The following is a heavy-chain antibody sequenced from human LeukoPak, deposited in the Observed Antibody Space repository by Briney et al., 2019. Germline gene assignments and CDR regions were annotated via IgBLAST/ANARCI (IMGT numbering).Heavy chain of an antibody. CDR3: ARDQYSGHWYYALDI. J-gene: IGHJ3*02. V-gene: IGHV3-48*02. CDR2: ISSSISVI. Sequence: PGGSLRLSCAASGFTFSSDEMNWVRQAPGKGLEWVSYISSSISVIYYADSVKGRFTISRDNAKNSLYLQMNSLRDEDTAVYYCARDQYSGHWYYALDIWGQGTMVTVSS. D-gene: IGHD6-19*01. CDR1: GFTFSSDE.